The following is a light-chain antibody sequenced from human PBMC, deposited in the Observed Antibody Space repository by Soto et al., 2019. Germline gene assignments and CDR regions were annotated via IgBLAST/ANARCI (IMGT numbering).Light chain of an antibody. CDR1: QSISTW. Sequence: DIQMTQSPSSLSSSVGDRVTITCRASQSISTWLAWFQQKPGKAPKLLIYRASSLEAGAPSRFSGSGSGTEFTLTISSLQPDDFATYYCQQYDSCPRTFGEGTKVEIK. J-gene: IGKJ1*01. V-gene: IGKV1-5*03. CDR2: RAS. CDR3: QQYDSCPRT.